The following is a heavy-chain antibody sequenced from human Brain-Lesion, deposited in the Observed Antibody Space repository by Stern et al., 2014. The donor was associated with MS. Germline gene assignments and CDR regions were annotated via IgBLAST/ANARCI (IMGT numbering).Heavy chain of an antibody. D-gene: IGHD3-3*01. CDR1: GGAVSSGDRY. V-gene: IGHV4-31*03. Sequence: QVQLVESGPGLVKPSQTLSLTCTVSGGAVSSGDRYWSWIRQHPAKGLEWIGYISYRGNTYYNPSLESRVTISMDRSKNQFSLKLRSVTAADTAVYYCARVTEFLRFFYPDYWGQGIRVTVSS. CDR3: ARVTEFLRFFYPDY. J-gene: IGHJ4*02. CDR2: ISYRGNT.